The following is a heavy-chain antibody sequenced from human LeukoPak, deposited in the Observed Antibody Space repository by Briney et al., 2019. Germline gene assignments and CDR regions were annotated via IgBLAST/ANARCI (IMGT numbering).Heavy chain of an antibody. D-gene: IGHD1-26*01. J-gene: IGHJ4*02. V-gene: IGHV3-53*04. CDR1: GFTVSSND. CDR3: LRQGVGSPPR. CDR2: IYAGGSASA. Sequence: PGGSLRLSCAASGFTVSSNDMSWVRQAPGKGLEWFSLIYAGGSASAYYADSVKGRFTGSRHDSKNTLDLQMNSLKPDDTAVYYCLRQGVGSPPRWGQGTLVTVSS.